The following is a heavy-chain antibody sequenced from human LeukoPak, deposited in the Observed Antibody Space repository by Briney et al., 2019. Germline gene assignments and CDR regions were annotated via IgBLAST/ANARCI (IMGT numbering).Heavy chain of an antibody. J-gene: IGHJ5*02. CDR1: GGSISNYL. V-gene: IGHV4-59*01. CDR3: ARVITTHNWFDP. Sequence: SETLSLTCTVSGGSISNYLWSWIRQSPGQGPEWIGYISSSGTNYNPSLKSRVTISVDTSKNQFSLKLSSVTAADTAVYYCARVITTHNWFDPWGQGTLVTVSS. D-gene: IGHD3-3*01. CDR2: ISSSGT.